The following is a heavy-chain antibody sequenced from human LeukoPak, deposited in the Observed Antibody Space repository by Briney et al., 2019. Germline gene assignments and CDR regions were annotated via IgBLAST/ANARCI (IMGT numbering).Heavy chain of an antibody. J-gene: IGHJ4*02. V-gene: IGHV3-74*03. CDR2: ISPDGSTT. Sequence: WQSLRLSCAASGFTFSRYWMHWVRQAAGTGLMWVSRISPDGSTTLYADSVKGRFTISRDNAKNPLYLQMNSLGAEDTAVYYCTTVLSSNRCNLCDYWGQGTLVTVS. CDR1: GFTFSRYW. CDR3: TTVLSSNRCNLCDY. D-gene: IGHD6-13*01.